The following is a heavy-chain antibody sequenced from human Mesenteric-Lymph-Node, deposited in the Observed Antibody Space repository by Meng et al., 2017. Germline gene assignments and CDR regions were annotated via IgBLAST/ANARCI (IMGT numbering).Heavy chain of an antibody. CDR2: MNQGGSEK. J-gene: IGHJ4*02. CDR1: GFSFSSHW. D-gene: IGHD2-8*01. V-gene: IGHV3-7*03. Sequence: GESLKISCAASGFSFSSHWMSWVRQAPGKGLEWVANMNQGGSEKYYVDSVKGRFTISRDNAKNSLYLQMNSLRAEDTAVYYCATAVPNGKRFESWGQGTLVTVSS. CDR3: ATAVPNGKRFES.